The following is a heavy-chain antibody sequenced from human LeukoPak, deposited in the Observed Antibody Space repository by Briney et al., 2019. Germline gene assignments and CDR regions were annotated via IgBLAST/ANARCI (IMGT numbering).Heavy chain of an antibody. Sequence: SETLSLTCAVSGGSISSSNWWSWVRQPPGQGLEWIGEIYHSGSTYYNPSLKSRVTISVDTSKNQFSLKLSSVTAADTAVYYCARSGSGYLRYYFDYWGQGTLVTVSS. CDR2: IYHSGST. CDR3: ARSGSGYLRYYFDY. D-gene: IGHD5-12*01. J-gene: IGHJ4*02. CDR1: GGSISSSNW. V-gene: IGHV4-4*02.